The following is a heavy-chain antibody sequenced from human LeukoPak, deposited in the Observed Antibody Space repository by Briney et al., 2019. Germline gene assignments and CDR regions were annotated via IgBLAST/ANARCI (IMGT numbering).Heavy chain of an antibody. V-gene: IGHV4-59*01. CDR2: IYYSGST. D-gene: IGHD1-14*01. CDR3: ASTTRMGSDY. Sequence: SETLSLTCTVSGGSINIYSWSWIRQPPGKGLEWIGYIYYSGSTNYNPSLKSRVTISVDTSKNQFSLKLSSVTAADTAVYYCASTTRMGSDYWGQGTLVTVSS. J-gene: IGHJ4*02. CDR1: GGSINIYS.